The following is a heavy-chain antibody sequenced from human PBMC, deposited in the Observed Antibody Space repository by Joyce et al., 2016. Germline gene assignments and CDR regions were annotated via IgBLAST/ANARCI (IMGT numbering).Heavy chain of an antibody. D-gene: IGHD6-13*01. J-gene: IGHJ4*02. CDR2: MNPNSGNT. V-gene: IGHV1-8*03. Sequence: QVQLVQSGAEVKRPGASVRVSFKASGYTFTTYDVNWVRQATGQGLEWIGWMNPNSGNTGYAQKFQGRVTITRSTSVSTDYMELSSLTSEDTAVYYCAFGSGWYFYWGQGTLVTVSS. CDR3: AFGSGWYFY. CDR1: GYTFTTYD.